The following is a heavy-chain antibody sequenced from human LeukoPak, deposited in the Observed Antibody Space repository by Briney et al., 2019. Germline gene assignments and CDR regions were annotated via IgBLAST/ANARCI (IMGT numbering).Heavy chain of an antibody. Sequence: ASVKVSCKASGYTFTSYDINWVRQATGQGLEWMGWMNPNSGNTGYAQKFQGRVTMTEDTSTDTAYMELSSLRSEDTAVYYCATVIVGASAYDAFDIWGQGTMVTVSS. V-gene: IGHV1-8*01. J-gene: IGHJ3*02. CDR2: MNPNSGNT. CDR1: GYTFTSYD. D-gene: IGHD1-26*01. CDR3: ATVIVGASAYDAFDI.